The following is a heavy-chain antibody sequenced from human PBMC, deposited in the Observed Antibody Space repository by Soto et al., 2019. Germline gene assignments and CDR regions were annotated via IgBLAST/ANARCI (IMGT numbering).Heavy chain of an antibody. J-gene: IGHJ5*02. CDR1: GGSISSGDYY. D-gene: IGHD3-10*01. V-gene: IGHV4-30-4*01. CDR3: ARAGRRGPNWFDP. CDR2: IYYSGST. Sequence: SETLSLTCTVSGGSISSGDYYWSWIRQPPGKGLEWIGYIYYSGSTYYNPSLKSRVTISVDTSKNQFSLKLSSVTAADTAVYYCARAGRRGPNWFDPWGQGTLVTVSS.